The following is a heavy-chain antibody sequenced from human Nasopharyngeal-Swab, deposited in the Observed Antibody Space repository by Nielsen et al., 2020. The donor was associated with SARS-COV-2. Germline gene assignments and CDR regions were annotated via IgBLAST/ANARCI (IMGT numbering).Heavy chain of an antibody. Sequence: ASVKVSCKASGYTFTSYGISWVRQAPGQGLEWMGWISAYNGNTNYAQKLQGRVTKTTDTSTSTAYMELRSLRSADTAVYYRAREGGLRGVKFDYWGQGTLVTVSS. CDR3: AREGGLRGVKFDY. V-gene: IGHV1-18*01. CDR2: ISAYNGNT. J-gene: IGHJ4*02. D-gene: IGHD3-10*01. CDR1: GYTFTSYG.